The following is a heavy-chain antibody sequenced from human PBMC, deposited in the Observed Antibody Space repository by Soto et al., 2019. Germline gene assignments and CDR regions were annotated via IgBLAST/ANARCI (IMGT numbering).Heavy chain of an antibody. J-gene: IGHJ4*02. V-gene: IGHV3-7*01. CDR1: GFTFSSYW. D-gene: IGHD3-3*01. CDR2: IKQDGSEK. CDR3: ARNSPPTYYDFWSGPPEFDY. Sequence: TGGSLRLSCAASGFTFSSYWMSWVRQAPGKGLEWVANIKQDGSEKYYVDSVKGRFTISRDNAKNSLYLQMNSLRAEDTAVYYCARNSPPTYYDFWSGPPEFDYWGQGTLVTVSS.